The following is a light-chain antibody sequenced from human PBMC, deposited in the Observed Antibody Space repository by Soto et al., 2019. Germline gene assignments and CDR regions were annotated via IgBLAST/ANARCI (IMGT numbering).Light chain of an antibody. J-gene: IGKJ4*01. CDR1: QSISNW. Sequence: DIQMTQSPSALPASVGDRVTITGRASQSISNWLAWYQQKPGTAPKVLIYHASNLQSGVPSRFSGSGSGTDFTLTISRLEPEDFAVYFCQQYGNSPLTFGGGTKVDIK. CDR2: HAS. CDR3: QQYGNSPLT. V-gene: IGKV1-5*01.